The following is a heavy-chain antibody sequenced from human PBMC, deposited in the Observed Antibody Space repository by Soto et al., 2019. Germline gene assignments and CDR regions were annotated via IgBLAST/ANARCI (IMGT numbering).Heavy chain of an antibody. CDR1: GGSFTGYY. J-gene: IGHJ4*02. Sequence: QVQLQQWGAGLLKPSETLSLTCAVNGGSFTGYYWSWVRQPPGKGLEWIGEVKDGGVTNYSPSLRGRVNISSDAPKKQFSLKVTSVTAADTAVYYCTRGQEGVVATHWDQGTLVTVSS. V-gene: IGHV4-34*01. CDR2: VKDGGVT. D-gene: IGHD5-12*01. CDR3: TRGQEGVVATH.